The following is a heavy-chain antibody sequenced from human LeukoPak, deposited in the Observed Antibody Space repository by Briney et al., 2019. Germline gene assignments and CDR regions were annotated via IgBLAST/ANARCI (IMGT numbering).Heavy chain of an antibody. CDR1: GFTFSSYG. Sequence: GGSLRLSCAASGFTFSSYGMHWVRQAPGKGLEWVAVISYDGSNKYYADSMKGRFTISRDNSKNTLYLQMNSLRAEDTAVYYCAKESTAYSSGWDPALDYWGQGTLVTVSS. J-gene: IGHJ4*02. CDR3: AKESTAYSSGWDPALDY. D-gene: IGHD6-19*01. V-gene: IGHV3-30*18. CDR2: ISYDGSNK.